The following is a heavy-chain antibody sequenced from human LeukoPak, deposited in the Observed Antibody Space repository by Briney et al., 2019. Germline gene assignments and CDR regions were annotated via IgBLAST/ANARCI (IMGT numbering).Heavy chain of an antibody. CDR3: AGVFWSGYYPFDY. Sequence: GGSLRLSCAASGFTFDDYAMHWVRQAPGKGLEWVSGISWNSGNIGYADSVKGRFTISRDNAKNSLYLQMNSLRAEDTAVYYCAGVFWSGYYPFDYWGQGTLVTVSS. D-gene: IGHD3-3*01. CDR2: ISWNSGNI. V-gene: IGHV3-9*01. CDR1: GFTFDDYA. J-gene: IGHJ4*02.